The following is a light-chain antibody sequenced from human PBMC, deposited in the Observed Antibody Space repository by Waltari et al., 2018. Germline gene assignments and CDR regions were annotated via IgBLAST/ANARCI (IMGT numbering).Light chain of an antibody. J-gene: IGLJ3*02. CDR3: SSYAGGSWV. CDR1: SSDVRGYNY. V-gene: IGLV2-8*01. CDR2: EVT. Sequence: SALTQPPSASGSPGQSVTISCTGTSSDVRGYNYVSWYQQHPGKAPKLMIYEVTKRPSGVPDRFSGSKSGNTASLTVSGLQTEDEADYYCSSYAGGSWVFGGGTKLTVL.